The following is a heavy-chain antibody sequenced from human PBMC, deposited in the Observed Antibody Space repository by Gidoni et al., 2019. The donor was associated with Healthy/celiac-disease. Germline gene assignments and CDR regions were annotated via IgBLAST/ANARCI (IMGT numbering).Heavy chain of an antibody. J-gene: IGHJ6*02. CDR1: GGSFSGYY. Sequence: QVQLQQWGAGLLKPSETLSLTCAVYGGSFSGYYWSWIRQPPGKGLEWIGEINHSGSTNYNPSLKSRVTISVDTSKNQFSLKLSSVTAADTAVYYCARGLAYYDFWSGYYTVSENYGMDVWGQGTTVTVSS. D-gene: IGHD3-3*01. CDR3: ARGLAYYDFWSGYYTVSENYGMDV. V-gene: IGHV4-34*01. CDR2: INHSGST.